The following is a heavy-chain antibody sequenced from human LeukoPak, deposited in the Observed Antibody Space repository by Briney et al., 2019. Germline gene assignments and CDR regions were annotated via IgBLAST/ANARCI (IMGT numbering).Heavy chain of an antibody. D-gene: IGHD1-26*01. CDR1: GFTFRTYS. CDR2: ISNTNSPI. J-gene: IGHJ3*02. Sequence: GGSLRLSCAASGFTFRTYSMNWVRQAPGKGLEWVAYISNTNSPIYYADSVRGRFTISRDNAKNSLYLQMNSLRAEDTALYYCAKDTNSGSYFVGQVGNAFDIWGQGTMVTVSS. CDR3: AKDTNSGSYFVGQVGNAFDI. V-gene: IGHV3-48*04.